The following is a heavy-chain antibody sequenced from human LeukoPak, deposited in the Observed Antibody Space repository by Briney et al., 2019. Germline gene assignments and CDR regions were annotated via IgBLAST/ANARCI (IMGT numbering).Heavy chain of an antibody. J-gene: IGHJ4*02. CDR1: GGTFSSYA. V-gene: IGHV1-69*13. CDR3: ATPAGGGSYYERFDY. D-gene: IGHD1-26*01. Sequence: ASVKVSCKASGGTFSSYAISWVRQAPGQGLEWMGGIIPILGTANYAQKFQGRVTITADESTSTAYMELSSLRSEDTAVYYCATPAGGGSYYERFDYWGQGTLVTVSS. CDR2: IIPILGTA.